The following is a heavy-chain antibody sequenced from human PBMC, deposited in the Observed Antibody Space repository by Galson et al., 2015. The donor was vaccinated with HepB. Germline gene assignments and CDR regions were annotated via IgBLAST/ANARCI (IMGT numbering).Heavy chain of an antibody. V-gene: IGHV3-74*01. CDR2: ISNDGTIT. CDR1: GFTFSHYW. Sequence: SLRLSCAASGFTFSHYWMHWVRQVPGKGLAWVSLISNDGTITNYADSVKGRFTISRDNARNTGYLQMDSLRAEDTAVYYCARVYSGWYWFDSWGQGTLVTVSS. D-gene: IGHD6-19*01. CDR3: ARVYSGWYWFDS. J-gene: IGHJ5*01.